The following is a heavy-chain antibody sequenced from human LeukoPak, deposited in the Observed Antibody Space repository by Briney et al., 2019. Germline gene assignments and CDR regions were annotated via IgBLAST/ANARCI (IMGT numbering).Heavy chain of an antibody. CDR3: ARLVEPYYYDSSGYYLDY. J-gene: IGHJ4*02. D-gene: IGHD3-22*01. V-gene: IGHV4-4*09. CDR2: IYTSGST. Sequence: PSDTLSLTCTVSGGSISSYYWIWIRQPPWKGLEWIGYIYTSGSTNYNPSLKSRVTISVDTSKNQFSLKLSSVTAADTAVYYCARLVEPYYYDSSGYYLDYWGQGTLVTVSS. CDR1: GGSISSYY.